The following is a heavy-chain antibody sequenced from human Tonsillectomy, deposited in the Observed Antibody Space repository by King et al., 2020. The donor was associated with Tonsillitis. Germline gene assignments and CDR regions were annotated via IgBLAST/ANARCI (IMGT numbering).Heavy chain of an antibody. CDR3: AGHDYDFVRRTYPPKAYAFDH. J-gene: IGHJ4*02. CDR1: GGSISSTHYY. D-gene: IGHD3-16*02. V-gene: IGHV4-39*07. CDR2: VHFSGST. Sequence: QLQESGPGLVKPSETLSLTCTVSGGSISSTHYYWGWIRQPPGKGLEWIGSVHFSGSTYYKPSLKSRVTISLDTSKNQLSLELSPVTAADTAVYSCAGHDYDFVRRTYPPKAYAFDHWAQGTLVTVSS.